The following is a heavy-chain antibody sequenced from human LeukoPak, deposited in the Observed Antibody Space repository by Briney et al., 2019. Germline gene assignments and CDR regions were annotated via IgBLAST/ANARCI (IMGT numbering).Heavy chain of an antibody. J-gene: IGHJ1*01. CDR3: ARAAVVSPFLD. CDR2: IFDSGTT. D-gene: IGHD4-23*01. Sequence: SETLSLTCTVSGYSISSGYYWGWIRPPPEKGLDWIGIIFDSGTTYYNPSLKSRVSISVDTSKNHFSLKLSSVTAADTAVYYCARAAVVSPFLDWGQGTLVTVSS. CDR1: GYSISSGYY. V-gene: IGHV4-38-2*02.